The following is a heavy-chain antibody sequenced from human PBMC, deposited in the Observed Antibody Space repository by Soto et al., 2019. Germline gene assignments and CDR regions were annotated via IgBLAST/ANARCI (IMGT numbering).Heavy chain of an antibody. CDR3: ARRGGGGSWYRNWFDP. D-gene: IGHD6-13*01. J-gene: IGHJ5*02. CDR2: ISSSSSYI. CDR1: GFTFSSYS. V-gene: IGHV3-21*01. Sequence: EVQLVESGGGLVKPGGSLRLSCAASGFTFSSYSMNWVRQAPGKGLEWVSSISSSSSYIYYADSVKGRFTISRDNAKNSLYLQMNSLGAEDTAVYYCARRGGGGSWYRNWFDPWGQGTLVTVSS.